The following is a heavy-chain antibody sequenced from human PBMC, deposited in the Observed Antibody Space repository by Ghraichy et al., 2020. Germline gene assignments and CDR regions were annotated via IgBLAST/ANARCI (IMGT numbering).Heavy chain of an antibody. CDR3: ARTSIVATRTHRYYYYYYGMDV. Sequence: SGPTLVKPTQTLTLTCTFSGFSLSTSGMCVSWIRQPPGKALEWLARIDWDDDKYYSTSLKTRLTISKDTSKNQVVLTMTNMVPVDTATYYCARTSIVATRTHRYYYYYYGMDVWGQGTTVTVSS. CDR2: IDWDDDK. D-gene: IGHD5-12*01. CDR1: GFSLSTSGMC. J-gene: IGHJ6*02. V-gene: IGHV2-70*11.